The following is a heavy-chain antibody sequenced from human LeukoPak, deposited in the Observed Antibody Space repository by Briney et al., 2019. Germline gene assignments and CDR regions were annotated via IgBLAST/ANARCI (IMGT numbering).Heavy chain of an antibody. CDR3: AKGRTGEYYYYGMDV. D-gene: IGHD7-27*01. V-gene: IGHV3-23*01. Sequence: PGGSLRLSCAASGFTFSSYAMTWVRQAPGEGLEWVSAISGSGGSTYYADSVKGRFTISRDNSKNTLYLQMNSLGAEDTAVYYCAKGRTGEYYYYGMDVWGQGTTVTVSS. CDR1: GFTFSSYA. J-gene: IGHJ6*02. CDR2: ISGSGGST.